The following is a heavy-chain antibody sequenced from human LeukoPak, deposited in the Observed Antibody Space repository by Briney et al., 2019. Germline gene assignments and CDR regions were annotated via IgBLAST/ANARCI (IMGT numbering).Heavy chain of an antibody. CDR3: ARDWVAGVPFDAFDI. Sequence: QPGGSLRLSCATSGFTLSSYWMSSVRQAPGKRLEWVANTKEDGSEKYYVDSVKGRFTISRDNAKNSLYLHMNSLTAEDTAMYYCARDWVAGVPFDAFDIWGQGSMVSVSS. CDR1: GFTLSSYW. V-gene: IGHV3-7*03. J-gene: IGHJ3*02. D-gene: IGHD3-10*01. CDR2: TKEDGSEK.